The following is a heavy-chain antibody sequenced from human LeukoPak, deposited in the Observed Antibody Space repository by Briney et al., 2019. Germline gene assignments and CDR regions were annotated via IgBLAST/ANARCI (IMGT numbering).Heavy chain of an antibody. J-gene: IGHJ4*02. CDR3: AKVLRSGWYGYLGY. V-gene: IGHV3-48*04. CDR2: ISSTGGTI. Sequence: GGSLRLSCAASGFTFSTNSMNWVRQAPGKGLEWVSYISSTGGTIYYADSMKGRFTISRDNAKNSLYLQMNSLRAEDTALYYCAKVLRSGWYGYLGYWGQGTLVTVSS. D-gene: IGHD6-19*01. CDR1: GFTFSTNS.